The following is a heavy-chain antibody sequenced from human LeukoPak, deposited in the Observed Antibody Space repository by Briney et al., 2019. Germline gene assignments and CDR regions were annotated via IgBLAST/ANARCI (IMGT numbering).Heavy chain of an antibody. V-gene: IGHV3-48*03. CDR1: GLTFTSYD. J-gene: IGHJ4*02. CDR3: ARDSYMFGSDY. D-gene: IGHD3-10*02. Sequence: GGSLRLSCVASGLTFTSYDFNWVRQAPGQGLEWVSYISNGGGTISYADSVKGRFTISRDNAKNSVFLQMNTLRAEDTAVYYCARDSYMFGSDYWGQGTLVTVSS. CDR2: ISNGGGTI.